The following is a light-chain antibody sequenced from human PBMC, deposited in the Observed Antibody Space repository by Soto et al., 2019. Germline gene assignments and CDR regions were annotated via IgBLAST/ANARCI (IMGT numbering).Light chain of an antibody. CDR1: SSDVGGYNY. CDR3: SSYTSSYTLV. CDR2: DVS. Sequence: QSALTQPAAVSGSPGQSIPISCTGTSSDVGGYNYVSWYQQHPGKAPKLMLYDVSNRPSGVSNRFSGSKSGNTASLTISGIHAEDEADYCCSSYTSSYTLVFGGGTKVTVL. J-gene: IGLJ2*01. V-gene: IGLV2-14*01.